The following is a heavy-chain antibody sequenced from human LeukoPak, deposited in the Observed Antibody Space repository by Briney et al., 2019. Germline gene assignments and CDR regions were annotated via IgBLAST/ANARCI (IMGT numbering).Heavy chain of an antibody. CDR2: INPNSGGT. J-gene: IGHJ4*02. CDR3: ARAGGEPYYDFWSGYSDY. D-gene: IGHD3-3*01. Sequence: ASVKVSCKASGYTFTGYYMHWVRQAPGQGLEWMGWINPNSGGTNYAQKFQGRVTMTRDTSISTAYMELSRLRSDDTAVYYCARAGGEPYYDFWSGYSDYWGQGTLVTVSS. V-gene: IGHV1-2*02. CDR1: GYTFTGYY.